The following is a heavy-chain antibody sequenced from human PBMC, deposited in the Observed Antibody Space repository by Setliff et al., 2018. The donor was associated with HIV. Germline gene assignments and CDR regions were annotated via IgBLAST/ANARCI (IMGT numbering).Heavy chain of an antibody. CDR1: GGSISSTNW. J-gene: IGHJ4*02. V-gene: IGHV4-4*02. Sequence: SETLSLTCAVSGGSISSTNWWNWVRQSPGEGLEWIGRIYTSGTTNYNPSLKSRVTISVDTSKNQVSLRLTSVTAADTAVYYCARDWTWDYGGYYYYGMGYFDYWGQGTLVTVSS. CDR3: ARDWTWDYGGYYYYGMGYFDY. D-gene: IGHD4-17*01. CDR2: IYTSGTT.